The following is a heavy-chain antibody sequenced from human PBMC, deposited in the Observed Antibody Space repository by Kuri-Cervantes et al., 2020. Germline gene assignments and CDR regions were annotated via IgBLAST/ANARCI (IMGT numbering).Heavy chain of an antibody. CDR1: GYTLTELS. CDR3: ARTGYYYYMDV. D-gene: IGHD1-1*01. J-gene: IGHJ6*03. V-gene: IGHV1-8*01. Sequence: ASVKVSCKVSGYTLTELSMHWVRQAPGKGLEWMGWISMYSDNTYYAQEFQGRVTMTRNTSISTAYMELSSLRSEDTAVYYCARTGYYYYMDVWGKGTTVTVSS. CDR2: ISMYSDNT.